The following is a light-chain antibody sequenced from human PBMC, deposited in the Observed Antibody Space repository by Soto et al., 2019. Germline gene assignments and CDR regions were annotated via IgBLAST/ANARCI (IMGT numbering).Light chain of an antibody. CDR3: QSYDNSLTGSVV. CDR1: SSNIGAGYD. J-gene: IGLJ2*01. Sequence: QSVLTQPPSVSGAPGQRVTISCTGSSSNIGAGYDVHWYQQLPGTAPKLLIYGNSHRPSGVPDRFSGSKSGTSASLAITGLQAEDEADYYGQSYDNSLTGSVVFGGGTKVTVL. V-gene: IGLV1-40*01. CDR2: GNS.